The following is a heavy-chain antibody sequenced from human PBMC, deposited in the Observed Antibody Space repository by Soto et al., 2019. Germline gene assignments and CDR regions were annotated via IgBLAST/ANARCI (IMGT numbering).Heavy chain of an antibody. Sequence: SETLSLTCTVSGGSISSYYWSWIRQPPGKGLEWIGYIYYSGSTNYNPSLKSRVTISVDTSKNQFSLKLSSVTAADTAVYYCARSYYYDSSGWPYWGQGPLVTVSS. J-gene: IGHJ4*02. CDR1: GGSISSYY. CDR2: IYYSGST. D-gene: IGHD3-22*01. V-gene: IGHV4-59*01. CDR3: ARSYYYDSSGWPY.